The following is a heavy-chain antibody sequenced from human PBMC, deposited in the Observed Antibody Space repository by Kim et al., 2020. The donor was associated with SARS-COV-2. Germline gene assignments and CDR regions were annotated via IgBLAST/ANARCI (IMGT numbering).Heavy chain of an antibody. CDR2: IYYSGST. J-gene: IGHJ6*02. CDR1: GGSISSSSYY. V-gene: IGHV4-39*01. CDR3: ARQAWLWFGEFQYYYYGMDV. Sequence: SETLSLTCTVSGGSISSSSYYWGWIRQPPGKGLEWIGSIYYSGSTYYNPSLKSRVTISVDTSKNQFSLKLSSVTAADTAVYYCARQAWLWFGEFQYYYYGMDVWGQGTTVTVSS. D-gene: IGHD3-10*01.